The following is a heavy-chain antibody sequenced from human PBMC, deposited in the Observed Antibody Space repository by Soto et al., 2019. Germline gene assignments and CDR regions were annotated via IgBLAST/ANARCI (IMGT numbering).Heavy chain of an antibody. J-gene: IGHJ4*02. CDR2: ISGNGGST. CDR1: GFTFNNYA. Sequence: GGSLRLSCAASGFTFNNYAMNWVRQAPGKGLEWVATISGNGGSTYYAEYVKGRFTNSRDNSKNKLYLQKKRQKIEDTALYYCAKDRLGGNFDYWGQGTQVTVSS. CDR3: AKDRLGGNFDY. V-gene: IGHV3-23*01.